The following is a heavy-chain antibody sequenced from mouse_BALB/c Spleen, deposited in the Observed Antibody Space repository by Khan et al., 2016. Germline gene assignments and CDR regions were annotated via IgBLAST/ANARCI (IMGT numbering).Heavy chain of an antibody. CDR1: GFTFSSFG. V-gene: IGHV5-17*02. CDR2: ISSGSSTI. D-gene: IGHD2-1*01. Sequence: EVELVESGGGLVQPGGSRKLSCAATGFTFSSFGMHWVRQAPEKGLEWVAYISSGSSTIYYADTVKGRFTISRDNPKNTLFLQMTSLRSEDTAMYCCARYGNYAYWGQGTLVTVSA. CDR3: ARYGNYAY. J-gene: IGHJ3*01.